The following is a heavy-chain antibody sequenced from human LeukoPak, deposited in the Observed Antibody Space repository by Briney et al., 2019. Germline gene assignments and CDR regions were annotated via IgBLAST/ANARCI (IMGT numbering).Heavy chain of an antibody. CDR2: IYTSGST. J-gene: IGHJ6*03. D-gene: IGHD6-19*01. V-gene: IGHV4-4*07. CDR1: GGSISSYY. CDR3: ARDRGEPQWLVRDYYYHMDV. Sequence: SETLSLTCTVSGGSISSYYGSWIRQPAGKGLEWIGRIYTSGSTKYNPSLKSRVTMSGDTSKNQFSLKLSSVTAADTAVYYCARDRGEPQWLVRDYYYHMDVWGKGITVTVSS.